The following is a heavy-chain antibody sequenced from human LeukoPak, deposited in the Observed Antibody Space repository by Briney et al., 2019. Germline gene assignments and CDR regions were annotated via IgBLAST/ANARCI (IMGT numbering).Heavy chain of an antibody. J-gene: IGHJ4*02. CDR2: IIPIFGTA. Sequence: GASVKVSCKASGGTFSSYAISWVRQAPGQGLEWMGGIIPIFGTANYAQKFQGRVTITADESTSTAYMELSSLRSEDTAVYYCANLCSSTSCCRGDYWGQGTLVTVSS. CDR1: GGTFSSYA. CDR3: ANLCSSTSCCRGDY. D-gene: IGHD2-2*01. V-gene: IGHV1-69*01.